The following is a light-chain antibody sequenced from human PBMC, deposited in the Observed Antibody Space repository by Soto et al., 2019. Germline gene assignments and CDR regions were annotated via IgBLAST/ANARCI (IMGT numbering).Light chain of an antibody. CDR3: HQRSNCPRLI. CDR1: QSISSY. J-gene: IGKJ1*01. Sequence: EIVVTQAPAAVSLSPGERATLSCRASQSISSYLAWYQQKPGKAPRLLIYDSSNRATGIPARFSGSGSRTEFTIAISSSGPEDCAVYYCHQRSNCPRLIFGEGTKVEI. CDR2: DSS. V-gene: IGKV3-11*01.